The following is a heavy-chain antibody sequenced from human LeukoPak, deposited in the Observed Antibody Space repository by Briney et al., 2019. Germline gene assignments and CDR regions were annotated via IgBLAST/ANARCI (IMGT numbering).Heavy chain of an antibody. D-gene: IGHD6-6*01. V-gene: IGHV4-30-4*01. CDR1: GGSISSGDYY. CDR2: IYYSGST. Sequence: SQTLSLTCTVSGGSISSGDYYWSWIRQPPGKGLEWIGYIYYSGSTNYNPSLKSRVTISVDTSKKQVSLNLSSVTAADTAVYYCARVAARYVGMDVWGQGTTVTVSS. CDR3: ARVAARYVGMDV. J-gene: IGHJ6*02.